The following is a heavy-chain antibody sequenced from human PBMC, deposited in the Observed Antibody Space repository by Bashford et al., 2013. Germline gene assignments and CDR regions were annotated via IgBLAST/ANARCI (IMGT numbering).Heavy chain of an antibody. Sequence: SETLSLTCTVSGGSISSYHWSWIRQPPGKGLEWIGYIYHSGSANYNPSLKSRVTISVDTSKNQFSLKLSSVTAADTAVYYCATKRDWMLSLNGFDPSGPREPWSPSPQ. CDR2: IYHSGSA. CDR3: ATKRDWMLSLNGFDP. J-gene: IGHJ5*02. CDR1: GGSISSYH. V-gene: IGHV4-59*01. D-gene: IGHD3/OR15-3a*01.